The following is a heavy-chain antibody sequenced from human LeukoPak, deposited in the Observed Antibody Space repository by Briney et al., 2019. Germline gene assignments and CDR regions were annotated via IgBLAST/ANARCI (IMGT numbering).Heavy chain of an antibody. V-gene: IGHV4-59*12. D-gene: IGHD3-10*01. CDR1: GGSISSNY. CDR2: IYYSGST. Sequence: SETLSLTCTVSGGSISSNYWNWIRQPPGKGLEWIGYIYYSGSTNYNPSLKSRVTISVDTSKNQFSLKLSSVTAADTAVYYCARGVRYYGSGSYYPSLVFFDIWGQGTMVTVSS. J-gene: IGHJ3*02. CDR3: ARGVRYYGSGSYYPSLVFFDI.